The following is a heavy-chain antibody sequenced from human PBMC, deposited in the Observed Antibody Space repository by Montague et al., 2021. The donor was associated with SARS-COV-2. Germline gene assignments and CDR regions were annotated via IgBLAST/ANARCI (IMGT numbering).Heavy chain of an antibody. CDR3: AIEVGAMVYYYGMDV. J-gene: IGHJ6*02. Sequence: SETVSLTCTVSGGSISSSSYYWGWIRQPPGKGLEWIGSIYYSGSTYYNPSLKSRVTISVDTSKNQFSLKLSSVTAADTAVCYCAIEVGAMVYYYGMDVWGQGTTVTVSS. CDR2: IYYSGST. D-gene: IGHD1-26*01. V-gene: IGHV4-39*01. CDR1: GGSISSSSYY.